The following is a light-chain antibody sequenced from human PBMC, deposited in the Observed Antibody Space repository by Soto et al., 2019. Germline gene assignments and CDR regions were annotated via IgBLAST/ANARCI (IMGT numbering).Light chain of an antibody. J-gene: IGLJ1*01. CDR3: SSYTSSTAYV. CDR1: SSDVGGYNY. CDR2: EVT. V-gene: IGLV2-14*01. Sequence: QSVLTQPASVSVSPGQSITMSCTGTSSDVGGYNYVSWYQLHPGKAPKLILYEVTNRPSGVSDRFSGSKSGNTASLTISGLQAEDEADYYCSSYTSSTAYVFGTGTKVTVL.